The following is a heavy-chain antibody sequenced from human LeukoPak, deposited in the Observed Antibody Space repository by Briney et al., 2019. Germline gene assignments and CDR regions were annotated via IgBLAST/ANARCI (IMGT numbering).Heavy chain of an antibody. CDR2: IGTAGDT. Sequence: PGGSLRLSCAASGFTFSSYDMHWVRQATGKGLEWVSAIGTAGDTYYPGSVKGRFTISRENAKNSLYLQMNSLRAGDTAVYYCARGKLDPRGYCSSTSCQGDAFDLWGQGTMVTVSS. CDR1: GFTFSSYD. J-gene: IGHJ3*01. CDR3: ARGKLDPRGYCSSTSCQGDAFDL. D-gene: IGHD2-2*01. V-gene: IGHV3-13*01.